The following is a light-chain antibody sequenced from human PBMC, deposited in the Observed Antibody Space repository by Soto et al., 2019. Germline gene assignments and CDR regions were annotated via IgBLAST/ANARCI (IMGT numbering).Light chain of an antibody. CDR2: DAS. J-gene: IGKJ4*01. V-gene: IGKV3-11*01. CDR1: QSVSSH. Sequence: EIVLTQSPATLSLSPGERATLSCRASQSVSSHLAWYQQKSGQAPRLLIYDASNRATGIPARFSGSGSGTDFTLTISSLEPEDFAVYYCQQRSSWPLTFGGGTKVEIK. CDR3: QQRSSWPLT.